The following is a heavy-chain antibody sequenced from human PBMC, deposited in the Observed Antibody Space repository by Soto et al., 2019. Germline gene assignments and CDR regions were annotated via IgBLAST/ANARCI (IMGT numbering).Heavy chain of an antibody. CDR1: GGSISSGGYY. V-gene: IGHV4-31*03. CDR3: ARAYCTNGVCYTHYYYYYMDV. CDR2: IYYSGST. J-gene: IGHJ6*03. D-gene: IGHD2-8*01. Sequence: LSLTCTVSGGSISSGGYYWSWIRQHPGKGLEWIGYIYYSGSTYYNPSLKSRVTISVDTSKNQFSLKLSSVTAADTAVYYCARAYCTNGVCYTHYYYYYMDVWGKGTTVTVSS.